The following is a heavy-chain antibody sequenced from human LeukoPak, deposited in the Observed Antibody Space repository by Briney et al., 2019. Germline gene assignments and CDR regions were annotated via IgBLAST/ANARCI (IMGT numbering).Heavy chain of an antibody. J-gene: IGHJ6*02. D-gene: IGHD3-3*01. Sequence: PGGSLRLSCAASGFTFSSYAMTWVRQAPGKGLEWVSVITGYDGSTYYADSVKGRFTISRDNSKNTLYLQMNSLRAEDTAVYYCARDSRDFWSGYLNYYYYGMDVWGQGTTVTVSS. CDR3: ARDSRDFWSGYLNYYYYGMDV. CDR1: GFTFSSYA. V-gene: IGHV3-23*01. CDR2: ITGYDGST.